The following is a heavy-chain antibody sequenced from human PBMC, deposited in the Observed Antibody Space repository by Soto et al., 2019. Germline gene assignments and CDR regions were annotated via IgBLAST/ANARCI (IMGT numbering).Heavy chain of an antibody. D-gene: IGHD2-15*01. CDR1: GGTFSSYA. Sequence: QVQLVQSGAEVKKPGSSVKVSCKASGGTFSSYAISWVRQAPGHGLEWMGGFIPIFGTANYAQEFQGRVTITADESTSTAYMELSSLRSEDTAVYYCARRGVVVAATRNYYYYGMDVWGQGTTVTVSS. J-gene: IGHJ6*02. CDR2: FIPIFGTA. CDR3: ARRGVVVAATRNYYYYGMDV. V-gene: IGHV1-69*01.